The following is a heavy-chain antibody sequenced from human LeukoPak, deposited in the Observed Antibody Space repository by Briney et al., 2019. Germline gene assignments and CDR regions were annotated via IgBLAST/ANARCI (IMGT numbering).Heavy chain of an antibody. V-gene: IGHV4-59*01. CDR1: GGSNSSYY. Sequence: SETLSLTCTVSGGSNSSYYWSWIRQPPGKGLEWIGYIYYSGSTNYNPSLKSRVTISVDTSKNQFSLKLSSVTAADTAVYYCARGSSSRKPIDYWGQGTLVTVSS. CDR2: IYYSGST. J-gene: IGHJ4*02. D-gene: IGHD6-13*01. CDR3: ARGSSSRKPIDY.